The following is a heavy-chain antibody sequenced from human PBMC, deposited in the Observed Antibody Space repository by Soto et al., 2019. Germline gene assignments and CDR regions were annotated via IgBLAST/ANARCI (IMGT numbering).Heavy chain of an antibody. CDR2: IIPIFGTA. Sequence: SVKVSCQASGSTFSSYAISWVRQAPGQGLEWMGGIIPIFGTANYAQKFQGRVTITADESTSTAYMELSSLRSEDTAVYYCASSKSDGYSSGWYRNWGQGTLVTVSS. CDR1: GSTFSSYA. V-gene: IGHV1-69*13. CDR3: ASSKSDGYSSGWYRN. D-gene: IGHD6-19*01. J-gene: IGHJ4*02.